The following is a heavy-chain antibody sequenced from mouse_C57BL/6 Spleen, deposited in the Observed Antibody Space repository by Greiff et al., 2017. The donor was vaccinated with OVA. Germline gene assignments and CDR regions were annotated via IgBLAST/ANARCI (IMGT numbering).Heavy chain of an antibody. CDR2: IHPNSGST. CDR1: GYTFTSYW. V-gene: IGHV1-64*01. CDR3: ARAGDYDALYYFDY. J-gene: IGHJ2*01. D-gene: IGHD2-4*01. Sequence: QVQLQQSGAELVKPGASVKLSCKASGYTFTSYWMHWVKQRPGQGLEWIGMIHPNSGSTNYNEKFKSKATLTVDKSSSTAYMQLSSLTSEDSAVYYCARAGDYDALYYFDYWGQGTTLTVSS.